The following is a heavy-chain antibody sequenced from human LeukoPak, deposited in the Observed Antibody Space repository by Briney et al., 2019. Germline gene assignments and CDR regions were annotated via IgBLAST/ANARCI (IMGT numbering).Heavy chain of an antibody. V-gene: IGHV1-69*04. D-gene: IGHD3-22*01. J-gene: IGHJ3*02. Sequence: SVKVSCKASGGTFSNYAISWVRQAPGQGLEWMGRIIPILGIANYAQKFQGRVTITADKSTSTAYMELSSLRSEDTAVYYCARVGYYDSSGYYYRAFDIWGQGTMVTVSS. CDR1: GGTFSNYA. CDR3: ARVGYYDSSGYYYRAFDI. CDR2: IIPILGIA.